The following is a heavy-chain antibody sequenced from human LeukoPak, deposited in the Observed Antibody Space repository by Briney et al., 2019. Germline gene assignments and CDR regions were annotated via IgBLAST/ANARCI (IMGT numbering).Heavy chain of an antibody. Sequence: PGGSLRLSCAASGFTVSSNYMSWVRQAPGKGLEWVSVIYSGGSTYYADSVKGRFTISRDNSKNTLYLQMNSLRAEDTAVYYCARDPPRIAAAGTRREDYWGQGTLVTVSS. CDR3: ARDPPRIAAAGTRREDY. J-gene: IGHJ4*02. CDR2: IYSGGST. CDR1: GFTVSSNY. D-gene: IGHD6-13*01. V-gene: IGHV3-53*01.